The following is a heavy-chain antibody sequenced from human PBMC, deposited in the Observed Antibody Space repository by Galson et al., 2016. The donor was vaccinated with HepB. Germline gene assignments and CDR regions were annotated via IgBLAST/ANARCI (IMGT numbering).Heavy chain of an antibody. CDR2: ISSSSSTI. Sequence: SLRLSCAASGFTFSSYSMSWVRQAPGRGPEWVSYISSSSSTIYYADSAKGRFTISRDNAKNSLFLQLNSLRAEDTAVYYCARLRFSSSWYKDYWGQGTLVTVSS. CDR1: GFTFSSYS. CDR3: ARLRFSSSWYKDY. J-gene: IGHJ4*02. V-gene: IGHV3-48*04. D-gene: IGHD6-13*01.